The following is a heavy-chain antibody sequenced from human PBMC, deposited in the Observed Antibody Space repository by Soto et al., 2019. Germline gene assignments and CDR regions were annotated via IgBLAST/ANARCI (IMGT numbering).Heavy chain of an antibody. CDR3: ARDLFPSCPGSGMSYSYYGMDV. CDR1: GYTFTSYA. D-gene: IGHD3-10*01. J-gene: IGHJ6*02. Sequence: ASVKVSCKASGYTFTSYAMHWVRQAPGQRLEWMGWINAGNNNIKYLQKFQGRVTITRDTSASTAYMELSSLRSEDTAVYYCARDLFPSCPGSGMSYSYYGMDVWGQGTTVTVSS. CDR2: INAGNNNI. V-gene: IGHV1-3*01.